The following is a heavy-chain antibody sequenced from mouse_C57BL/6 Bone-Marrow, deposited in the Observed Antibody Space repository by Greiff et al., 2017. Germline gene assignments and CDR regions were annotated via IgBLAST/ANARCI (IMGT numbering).Heavy chain of an antibody. V-gene: IGHV5-9*01. CDR2: ISGGGGNT. D-gene: IGHD1-1*01. J-gene: IGHJ2*01. CDR1: GFTFSSYT. CDR3: ARLLITTVVDYFDY. Sequence: EVMLVESGGGLVKPGGSLKLSCAASGFTFSSYTMSWVRQTPEKRLEWVATISGGGGNTYYPDSVKGRFTISRDNAKNTLYLQMSSLRSEDTALYYCARLLITTVVDYFDYWGQVTTLTVSS.